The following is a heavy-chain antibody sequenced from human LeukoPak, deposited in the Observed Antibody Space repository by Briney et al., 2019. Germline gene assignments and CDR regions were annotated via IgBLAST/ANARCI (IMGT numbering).Heavy chain of an antibody. CDR3: ARYYYGSGSHNWFDP. D-gene: IGHD3-10*01. Sequence: SETLSLTCTVSGGSISSYYWSWIRQSPGKGLEWIGYIYYTGTNYNPSLKSRVTISVDTSKNQFSLKLSSVTAADTAVYYCARYYYGSGSHNWFDPWGQGTPVTVSS. CDR2: IYYTGT. J-gene: IGHJ5*02. CDR1: GGSISSYY. V-gene: IGHV4-59*01.